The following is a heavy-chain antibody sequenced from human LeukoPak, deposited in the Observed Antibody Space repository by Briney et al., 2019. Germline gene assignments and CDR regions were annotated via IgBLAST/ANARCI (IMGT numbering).Heavy chain of an antibody. Sequence: GGSLRLSCAASGFTVSSNYMSWVRQAPGKGLEWVSVIYSGGSTYYADSVKGRFTISRDNSKNTLYLQMSSLRAEDTAVYYCAREDIGRYCFDYWGQGTLVTVSS. J-gene: IGHJ4*02. CDR2: IYSGGST. V-gene: IGHV3-53*01. CDR3: AREDIGRYCFDY. CDR1: GFTVSSNY. D-gene: IGHD2-15*01.